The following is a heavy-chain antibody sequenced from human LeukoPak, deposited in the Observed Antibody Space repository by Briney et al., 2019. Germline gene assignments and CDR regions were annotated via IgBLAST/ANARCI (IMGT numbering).Heavy chain of an antibody. V-gene: IGHV4-59*01. CDR1: GGSISSYY. CDR2: IYYSGST. CDR3: ARLVVAAPYNYYYGMDV. D-gene: IGHD2-15*01. Sequence: SETLSLTCTVSGGSISSYYWSWIRQPPGKGLEWIGYIYYSGSTNYNPSLKSRVTISVDTSKNQFSLKLSSVTAADTAVYYCARLVVAAPYNYYYGMDVWGQGTTVTVSS. J-gene: IGHJ6*02.